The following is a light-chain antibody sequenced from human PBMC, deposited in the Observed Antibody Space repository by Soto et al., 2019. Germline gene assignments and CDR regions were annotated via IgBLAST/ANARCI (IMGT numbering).Light chain of an antibody. CDR3: QQSYSTPLT. Sequence: DIQITQCPSFMYDSVGDRVTITCRASQSISSYLNWYQQKPGKAPKLLIYAASSLQSGVPSRFSGSGSGTDFTLTISRLHPEDFATYYCQQSYSTPLTLGQGTRLEI. CDR1: QSISSY. CDR2: AAS. V-gene: IGKV1-39*01. J-gene: IGKJ5*01.